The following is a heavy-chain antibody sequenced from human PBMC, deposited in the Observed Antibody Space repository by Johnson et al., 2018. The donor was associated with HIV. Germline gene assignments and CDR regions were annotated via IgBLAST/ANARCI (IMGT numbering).Heavy chain of an antibody. D-gene: IGHD4-17*01. V-gene: IGHV3-23*04. Sequence: VQLVESGGGLVQPGGSLRLSCAASGFTFNKYAMSWVRQAPRKGLVWVSAISGSGVRTYYADSVKGQFIISRDNSKNTLYLQMISLRAEDTAVYFCARAPPAPYGDYGAFDIWGQGTMVTVSS. CDR1: GFTFNKYA. J-gene: IGHJ3*02. CDR3: ARAPPAPYGDYGAFDI. CDR2: ISGSGVRT.